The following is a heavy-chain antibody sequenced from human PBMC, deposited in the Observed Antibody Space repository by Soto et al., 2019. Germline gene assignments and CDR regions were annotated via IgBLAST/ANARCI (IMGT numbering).Heavy chain of an antibody. D-gene: IGHD3-3*01. V-gene: IGHV1-3*01. CDR2: INAGSGHT. J-gene: IGHJ4*02. CDR1: GYTFTSYP. CDR3: AREVRTISGVVLLYQ. Sequence: QVQIVQSGAEVRKPGASVKISCTTSGYTFTSYPLHWVRRAPGQTFEWMGWINAGSGHTRLSAMFQDRFIMTRDTSASTVHMEVNRLRSEDTGVYFCAREVRTISGVVLLYQWGLGTPVTVSS.